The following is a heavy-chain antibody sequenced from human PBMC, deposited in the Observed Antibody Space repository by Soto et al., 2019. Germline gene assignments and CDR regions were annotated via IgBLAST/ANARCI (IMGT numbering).Heavy chain of an antibody. CDR1: GGSISSSSYY. Sequence: SETLSLTCTVSGGSISSSSYYWGWIRQPPGKGLEWIGSIYYSGSTYYNPSLKSRVTISVDTSKNQFSLKLSSVTAADTAVYYCARAYGGYADYWGQGALVTVSS. V-gene: IGHV4-39*01. CDR3: ARAYGGYADY. D-gene: IGHD5-12*01. J-gene: IGHJ4*02. CDR2: IYYSGST.